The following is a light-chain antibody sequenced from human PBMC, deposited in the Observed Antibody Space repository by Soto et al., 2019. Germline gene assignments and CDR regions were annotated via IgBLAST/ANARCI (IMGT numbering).Light chain of an antibody. V-gene: IGLV2-23*01. J-gene: IGLJ3*02. CDR3: CSYAGSNSWV. CDR2: EGN. CDR1: SSDVGGYKY. Sequence: QSVLTQPASVSGSPGQSITIACTGTSSDVGGYKYVSWYQQHPGNAPKLILYEGNKRPSGVSNRFSGSKSGDTASLTISGLQAADEADYYCCSYAGSNSWVFGGGTQLTVL.